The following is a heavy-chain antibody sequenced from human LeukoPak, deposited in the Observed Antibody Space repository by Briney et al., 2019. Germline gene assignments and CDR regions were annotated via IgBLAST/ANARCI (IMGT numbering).Heavy chain of an antibody. D-gene: IGHD6-13*01. Sequence: ASVKVSCKASGYAFSRITISWVRQAPGQGLEWMGWMSLYNGNTNYAQKFQGSVTMTRDTSTTTVSMELRSLRSDDTAVYYCASPSSSYHDAFDIWGQGTMVTVSS. V-gene: IGHV1-18*01. CDR3: ASPSSSYHDAFDI. J-gene: IGHJ3*02. CDR1: GYAFSRIT. CDR2: MSLYNGNT.